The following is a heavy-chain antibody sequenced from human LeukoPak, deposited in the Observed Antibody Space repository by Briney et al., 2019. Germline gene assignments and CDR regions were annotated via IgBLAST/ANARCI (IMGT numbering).Heavy chain of an antibody. CDR2: INHSGST. CDR1: GGSISSYY. J-gene: IGHJ4*02. Sequence: SETLSLTCTVSGGSISSYYWSWIRQPPGKGLEWIGEINHSGSTNYNPSLKSRVTISVGTSKNQFSLKLSSVTAADTAVYYCARGGYSSGWYLGGYFDYWGQGTLVTVSS. D-gene: IGHD6-19*01. CDR3: ARGGYSSGWYLGGYFDY. V-gene: IGHV4-34*01.